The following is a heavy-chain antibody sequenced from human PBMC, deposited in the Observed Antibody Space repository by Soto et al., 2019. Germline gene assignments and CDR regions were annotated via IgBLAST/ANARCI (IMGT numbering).Heavy chain of an antibody. CDR3: TTEGEGIAVADAFDI. Sequence: GGSLRLSCAASGFTFSNAWMNWVRQAPGKGLEWVGRIKSKTDGGTTDYAAPVKGRFTISRDDSKNTLYLQMNSLKTEDTAVYYCTTEGEGIAVADAFDIWGQGTMVTVSS. CDR1: GFTFSNAW. CDR2: IKSKTDGGTT. V-gene: IGHV3-15*07. D-gene: IGHD6-19*01. J-gene: IGHJ3*02.